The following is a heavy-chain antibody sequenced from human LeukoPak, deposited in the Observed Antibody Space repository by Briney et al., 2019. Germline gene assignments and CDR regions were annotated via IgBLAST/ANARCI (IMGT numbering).Heavy chain of an antibody. CDR3: ARLNPGRFPMVPDVTFDY. J-gene: IGHJ4*02. Sequence: SETLCLTCTVSGGSISSSSYYWGWIRQPPGKGLEWIGSIYYSGSTYYNPSLKSRVTISVDTSKNQFSLKLSSVTAADTAVYCCARLNPGRFPMVPDVTFDYWGQGTLVTVSS. D-gene: IGHD3-10*01. V-gene: IGHV4-39*01. CDR2: IYYSGST. CDR1: GGSISSSSYY.